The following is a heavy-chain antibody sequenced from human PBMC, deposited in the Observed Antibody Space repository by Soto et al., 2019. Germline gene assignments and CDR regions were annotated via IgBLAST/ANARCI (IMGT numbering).Heavy chain of an antibody. D-gene: IGHD3-10*01. CDR2: IIPIFGTA. V-gene: IGHV1-69*13. J-gene: IGHJ6*02. CDR1: GDALAGNY. CDR3: ARVITMVRGAIPYYYYCGMDV. Sequence: GASVKVSCKASGDALAGNYRHWLQHSPRQGLEWMGGIIPIFGTANYAQKFQGRVTITADESTSTAYMELSSLRSEDTAVYYCARVITMVRGAIPYYYYCGMDVWGQGTTVTVSS.